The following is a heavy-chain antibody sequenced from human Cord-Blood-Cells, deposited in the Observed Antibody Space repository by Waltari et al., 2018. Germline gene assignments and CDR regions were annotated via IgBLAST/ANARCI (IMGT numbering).Heavy chain of an antibody. Sequence: QVQLQESGPGLVKPSETLSLTCTVSGGSISSYYWSWLRQPPGKGLEWIGYIYYRGGTNDNPCLKSRVTISVDTSKNQFSLKLSSVTAADTAVYYCARDRAYYGSGSYYFDIWGQGTMVTVSS. CDR1: GGSISSYY. V-gene: IGHV4-59*01. CDR2: IYYRGGT. CDR3: ARDRAYYGSGSYYFDI. J-gene: IGHJ3*02. D-gene: IGHD3-10*01.